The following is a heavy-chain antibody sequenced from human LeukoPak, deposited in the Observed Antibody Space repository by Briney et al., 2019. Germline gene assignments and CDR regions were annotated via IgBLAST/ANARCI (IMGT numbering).Heavy chain of an antibody. V-gene: IGHV4-4*07. CDR2: IYTSGST. J-gene: IGHJ4*02. CDR1: GGSISSYY. CDR3: ARALGGYYGSGSYYNVEYFDY. Sequence: SETLSLTCTVSGGSISSYYWSWIRQPAGKGLEWIGRIYTSGSTNYNPSLKSRVTMSVDTSKNQFSLKLSSVTAVDTAVYYCARALGGYYGSGSYYNVEYFDYWGQGTLVTVSS. D-gene: IGHD3-10*01.